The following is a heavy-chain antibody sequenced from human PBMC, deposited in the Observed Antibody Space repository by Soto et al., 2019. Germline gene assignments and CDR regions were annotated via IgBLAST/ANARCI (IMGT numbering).Heavy chain of an antibody. Sequence: ASVKVSCKASGYTFTSYGIIWVRQAPGQGLEWMGWISAYNGNTNYAQKLQGRVTMTTDTSTSTAYMELRSLRSDDTAVYYCAREHPTYYDYVWGSYRLYGMDVWGQGTTVTVSS. CDR2: ISAYNGNT. J-gene: IGHJ6*02. CDR3: AREHPTYYDYVWGSYRLYGMDV. CDR1: GYTFTSYG. D-gene: IGHD3-16*02. V-gene: IGHV1-18*01.